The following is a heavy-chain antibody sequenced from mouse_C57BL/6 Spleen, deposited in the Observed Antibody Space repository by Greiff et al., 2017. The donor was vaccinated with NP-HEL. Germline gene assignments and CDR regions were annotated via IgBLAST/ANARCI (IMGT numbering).Heavy chain of an antibody. Sequence: QVQLQQSGAELVRPGTSVKLSCKASGYTFTSYWMHWVKQRPGQGLEWIGVIDPSDSYTNYNQKFKGKATLTVDTSSSTAYMQLSSLTSEDSAVYYCATIYYDYGAGAMDYWGQGTSVTVSS. D-gene: IGHD2-4*01. CDR2: IDPSDSYT. V-gene: IGHV1-59*01. J-gene: IGHJ4*01. CDR1: GYTFTSYW. CDR3: ATIYYDYGAGAMDY.